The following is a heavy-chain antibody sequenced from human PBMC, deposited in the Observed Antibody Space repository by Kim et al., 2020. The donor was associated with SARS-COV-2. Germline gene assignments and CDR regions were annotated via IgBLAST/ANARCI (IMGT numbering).Heavy chain of an antibody. J-gene: IGHJ3*02. Sequence: SETLSLTCTVSGGSISSYYWSWIRQPPGKGLEWIGYIYYSGSTNYNPSLKSRVTISVDTSKNQFSLKLSSVTAADTAVYYCARVSQGGAFDIWGQRTMVTVSS. CDR3: ARVSQGGAFDI. CDR2: IYYSGST. V-gene: IGHV4-59*01. CDR1: GGSISSYY. D-gene: IGHD3-16*01.